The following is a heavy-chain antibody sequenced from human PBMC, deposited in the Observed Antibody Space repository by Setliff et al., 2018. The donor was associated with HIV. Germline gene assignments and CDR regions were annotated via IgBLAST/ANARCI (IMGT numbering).Heavy chain of an antibody. V-gene: IGHV4-38-2*01. J-gene: IGHJ4*02. CDR2: IYHTGST. CDR3: ARLGHYDSSGYYSALYFDS. D-gene: IGHD3-22*01. CDR1: GYSISSGYY. Sequence: PSETLSLTCVVSGYSISSGYYWGWIRQPPGKGLEWIGSIYHTGSTYYNPSLKSRVTISVDTSKNQFSLKLTSVTAADTAMYFCARLGHYDSSGYYSALYFDSWGQGTLVTVSS.